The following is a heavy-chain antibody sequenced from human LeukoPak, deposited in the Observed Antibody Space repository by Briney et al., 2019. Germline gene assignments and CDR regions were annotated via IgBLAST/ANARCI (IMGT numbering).Heavy chain of an antibody. Sequence: GGSLRLSCVASGFPFSSYGMHWVRQAPGKGLEWVAVIWSVGGAEYYADSVKGRFTISRDNGKNSLYLQMNSLRAEDTAVYYCARDPADYWGQGTLVTVSS. J-gene: IGHJ4*02. CDR1: GFPFSSYG. CDR2: IWSVGGAE. V-gene: IGHV3-33*01. CDR3: ARDPADY.